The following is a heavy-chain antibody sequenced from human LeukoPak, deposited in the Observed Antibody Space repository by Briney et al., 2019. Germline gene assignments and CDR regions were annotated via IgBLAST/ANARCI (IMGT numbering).Heavy chain of an antibody. CDR1: GGSISSYY. D-gene: IGHD1-26*01. V-gene: IGHV4-59*08. CDR2: IYYSGST. J-gene: IGHJ5*02. CDR3: ARHRQWELLKNWFDP. Sequence: SETLSLTCTVSGGSISSYYWRWIRQPPGKGLEWIGYIYYSGSTNYNPSLKSRVTISVDTSKNQFSLKLSSVTAADTAVYYCARHRQWELLKNWFDPWGQGTLVTVSS.